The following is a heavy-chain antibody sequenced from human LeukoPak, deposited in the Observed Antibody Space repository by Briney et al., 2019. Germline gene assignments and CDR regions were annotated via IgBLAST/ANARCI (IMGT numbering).Heavy chain of an antibody. J-gene: IGHJ1*01. D-gene: IGHD2-2*01. V-gene: IGHV3-23*01. CDR2: ITTSSAT. Sequence: PGGSLRLSCAASGFAFSTHTMTWVRLAPAPGKGLEWVSTITTSSATYYADSLKGRFTISRDNSKNTLYLQINSLRAEDTAVYYCAKNSPKPAGTYFQRCGQGTLVTVSS. CDR3: AKNSPKPAGTYFQR. CDR1: GFAFSTHT.